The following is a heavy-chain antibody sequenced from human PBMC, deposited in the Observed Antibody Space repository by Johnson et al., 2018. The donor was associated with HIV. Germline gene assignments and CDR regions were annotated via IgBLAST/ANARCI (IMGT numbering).Heavy chain of an antibody. CDR3: AKDGPYSSGIDVFDI. Sequence: QVQLVESGGGVVQPGGSLRLSCAASGFTFSTYGMHWVRQAPGKGLEWVAFIRDDGSNKHYIDSVKGRFTISRDNSKNTLYLQMNSLRGEDTAVYYCAKDGPYSSGIDVFDIWGQGTMVTVSS. V-gene: IGHV3-30*02. J-gene: IGHJ3*02. CDR2: IRDDGSNK. CDR1: GFTFSTYG. D-gene: IGHD6-19*01.